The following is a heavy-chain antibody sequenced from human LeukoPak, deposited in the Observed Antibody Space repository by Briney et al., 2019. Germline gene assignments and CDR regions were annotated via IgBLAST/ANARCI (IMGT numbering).Heavy chain of an antibody. CDR2: INHSGST. CDR1: GGSFSGYY. V-gene: IGHV4-34*01. D-gene: IGHD2-2*01. J-gene: IGHJ6*03. Sequence: SETLSLTCAVYGGSFSGYYWSWIRQPPGKGLEWIGEINHSGSTNYNPSLKSRVTISVDTSKNQFSLKLSSVTAADTAVYYCARGNGVVVPAARGYYYYMDVWGKGTTVTVSS. CDR3: ARGNGVVVPAARGYYYYMDV.